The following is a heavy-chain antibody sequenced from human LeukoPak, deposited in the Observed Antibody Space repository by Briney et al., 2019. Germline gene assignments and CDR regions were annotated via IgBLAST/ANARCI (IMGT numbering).Heavy chain of an antibody. CDR2: IYHSGST. V-gene: IGHV4-4*02. D-gene: IGHD6-19*01. Sequence: SETLSLTCAVSGGSISSSNWWSWVRQPPGKGLEWIGEIYHSGSTNYNPSLKGRVTISVDKSKNQFSLKLSSVTAADTAVYYCARAVAGRYFDYWGQGTLVTVSS. CDR1: GGSISSSNW. CDR3: ARAVAGRYFDY. J-gene: IGHJ4*02.